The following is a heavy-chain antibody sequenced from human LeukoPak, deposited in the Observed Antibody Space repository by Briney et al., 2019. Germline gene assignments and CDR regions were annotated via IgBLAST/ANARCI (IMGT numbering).Heavy chain of an antibody. CDR1: GFTFSSHG. D-gene: IGHD3-10*01. CDR3: AKDGVMVRGVISRFMDV. V-gene: IGHV3-30*02. Sequence: GGSLRLSCAASGFTFSSHGMRWVRQAPGKGLEWVAFIRYDGSNKYYADSVKGRFTISRDNSKNTLYLQMNSLRAEDTAVYYCAKDGVMVRGVISRFMDVWGKGTTVTVSS. CDR2: IRYDGSNK. J-gene: IGHJ6*03.